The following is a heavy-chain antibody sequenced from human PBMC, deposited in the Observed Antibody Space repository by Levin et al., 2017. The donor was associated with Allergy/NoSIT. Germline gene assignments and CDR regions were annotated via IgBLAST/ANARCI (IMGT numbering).Heavy chain of an antibody. Sequence: GGSLRLSCTASGFIFSTYGMNWVRQAPDKGLEWVAHITNSGTPVYYGDSVRGRFTISRDNANGLLYLQMNSLRAEDTAVYYCVRGVVDYWGQGTLVTVSS. V-gene: IGHV3-48*04. J-gene: IGHJ4*02. CDR1: GFIFSTYG. CDR2: ITNSGTPV. D-gene: IGHD2-21*01. CDR3: VRGVVDY.